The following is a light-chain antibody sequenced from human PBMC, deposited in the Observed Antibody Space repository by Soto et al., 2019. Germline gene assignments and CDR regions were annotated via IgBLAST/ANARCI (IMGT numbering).Light chain of an antibody. Sequence: EIVLTQSPATLSLSPGERATLSCRASQSVSSYLAWYQQKPGQAPRLLIYDASNRATGIPARFSGSGSGTDFTLNISNLEPEDFAVYYCQQRSNWPRAITFGQGTRLEIK. V-gene: IGKV3-11*01. CDR3: QQRSNWPRAIT. CDR2: DAS. CDR1: QSVSSY. J-gene: IGKJ5*01.